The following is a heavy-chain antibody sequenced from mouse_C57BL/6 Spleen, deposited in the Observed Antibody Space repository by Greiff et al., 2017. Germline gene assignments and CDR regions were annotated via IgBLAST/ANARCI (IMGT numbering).Heavy chain of an antibody. CDR3: ARKEIGTTVVADAMDY. V-gene: IGHV1-50*01. CDR2: IDPSDSYT. D-gene: IGHD1-1*01. CDR1: GYTFTSYW. Sequence: QVQLQQPGAELVKPGASVKLSCKASGYTFTSYWMQWVKQRPGQGLEWIGEIDPSDSYTNYNQKFKGKATLTVDTSSSTAYMQLSSLTSEDSAVYYCARKEIGTTVVADAMDYWGQGTSVTVSS. J-gene: IGHJ4*01.